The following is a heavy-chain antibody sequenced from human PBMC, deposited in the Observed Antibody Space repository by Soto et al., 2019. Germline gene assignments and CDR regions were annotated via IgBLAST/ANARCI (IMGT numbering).Heavy chain of an antibody. CDR2: VKRETNGGTT. CDR3: ATCYGSGTDCQEDYLAF. J-gene: IGHJ4*02. CDR1: GFLFTNAW. V-gene: IGHV3-15*01. D-gene: IGHD3-10*01. Sequence: EVQLVESGGGLVEPGGSLRLSCATSGFLFTNAWMSWVRQAPGKGLEWVGRVKRETNGGTTDYAAPVKDRFNISRDDSKNTLYLQMNNLKTEDTAVYYCATCYGSGTDCQEDYLAFWGQGTPVTVSS.